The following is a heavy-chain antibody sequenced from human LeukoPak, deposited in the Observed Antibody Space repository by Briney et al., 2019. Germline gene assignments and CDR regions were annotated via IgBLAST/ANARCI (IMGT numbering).Heavy chain of an antibody. D-gene: IGHD2-2*01. CDR2: ISAYNGNT. CDR3: ARDHRGSTSCYSCSRWFDP. J-gene: IGHJ5*02. CDR1: GYTFTNYG. Sequence: ASVKVSCKASGYTFTNYGVSWVRQAPGQGLEWMGWISAYNGNTDYAQKLQGRVTMTTDTSTSTAYMELRSLRSDDTAVYYCARDHRGSTSCYSCSRWFDPWGQGTLVTVSS. V-gene: IGHV1-18*01.